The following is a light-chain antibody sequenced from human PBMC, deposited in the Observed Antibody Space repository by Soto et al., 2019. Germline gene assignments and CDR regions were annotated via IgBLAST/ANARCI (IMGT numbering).Light chain of an antibody. CDR2: AAS. V-gene: IGKV1-39*01. J-gene: IGKJ5*01. CDR1: QSISNY. CDR3: QQSYSTPIT. Sequence: DIQMTQSPSSLSASVGDRVTITCRASQSISNYLNWYQQKPGKAPKVLIYAASNLQSGVPSRFSGSGSGTDFTLTISSLQPEDFATYYYQQSYSTPITFGQGTRLEIK.